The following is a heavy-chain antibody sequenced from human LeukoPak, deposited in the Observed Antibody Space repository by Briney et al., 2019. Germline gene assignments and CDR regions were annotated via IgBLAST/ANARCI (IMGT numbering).Heavy chain of an antibody. Sequence: PSETLSLTCAVSGGSISSSNWWSWVRQPPGKGLEWIGEIYHSGSTNYNPSLKSRVTISVDKSKNQFSLKLSSVTAADTAVYYCARALRLIAAAGHYFDYWGQGTLVTVSS. CDR3: ARALRLIAAAGHYFDY. V-gene: IGHV4-4*02. CDR1: GGSISSSNW. D-gene: IGHD6-13*01. J-gene: IGHJ4*02. CDR2: IYHSGST.